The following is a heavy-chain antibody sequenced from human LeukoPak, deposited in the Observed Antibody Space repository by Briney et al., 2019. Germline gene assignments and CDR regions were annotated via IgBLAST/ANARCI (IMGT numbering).Heavy chain of an antibody. J-gene: IGHJ4*02. D-gene: IGHD3-10*01. CDR2: INSDGSST. V-gene: IGHV3-74*01. CDR1: GFTFSSYW. Sequence: GGSLRLSCAASGFTFSSYWTHWVRQAPGKGLVWVSRINSDGSSTSYADSVKGRFTISRDNAKNTLYLQMNSLRAEDTAVYYCAREKDYYGSGSYLSWDYWGQGTLVTVSS. CDR3: AREKDYYGSGSYLSWDY.